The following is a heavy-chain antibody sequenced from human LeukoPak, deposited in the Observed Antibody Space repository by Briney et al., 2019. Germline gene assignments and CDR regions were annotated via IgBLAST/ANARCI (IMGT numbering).Heavy chain of an antibody. CDR3: ARGSLNVYFDY. Sequence: SETLSLTCTVSGGSISSGGYYWSWIRQHPGKGLEWIGYIYYSGSTYYNPSLKSRVTISVDTSKSQFSLKLSSVTAADTAVYYCARGSLNVYFDYWGQGTLVTVSS. V-gene: IGHV4-31*03. CDR2: IYYSGST. J-gene: IGHJ4*02. CDR1: GGSISSGGYY.